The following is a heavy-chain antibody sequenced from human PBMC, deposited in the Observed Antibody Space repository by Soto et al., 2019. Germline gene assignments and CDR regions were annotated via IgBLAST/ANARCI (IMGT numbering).Heavy chain of an antibody. D-gene: IGHD1-26*01. CDR1: GDSISTVDYF. CDR3: ASARDRRSGSSFPNWFDF. CDR2: IYKSATT. V-gene: IGHV4-30-4*01. J-gene: IGHJ5*01. Sequence: SETLSLTCSVSGDSISTVDYFWAWIRQPPGQALEYIGYIYKSATTYYNPSFESRVAISLDTSKSQFSLNVTSVTAADTAVYFCASARDRRSGSSFPNWFDFWGQGTLVTVSS.